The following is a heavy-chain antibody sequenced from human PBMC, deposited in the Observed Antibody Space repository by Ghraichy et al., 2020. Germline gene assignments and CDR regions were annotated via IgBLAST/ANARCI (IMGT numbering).Heavy chain of an antibody. V-gene: IGHV3-48*04. CDR3: ARYDTQIGWFDP. CDR2: ISSSSRTI. Sequence: GGSLRLSCAASGITFSSYSMHWVRQAPGERLEWVSYISSSSRTIYYADSVKGRFTISRDNTKNSLYLQMNNLRAEDTAVYYCARYDTQIGWFDPWGQGTLVTVSS. CDR1: GITFSSYS. J-gene: IGHJ5*02. D-gene: IGHD3-22*01.